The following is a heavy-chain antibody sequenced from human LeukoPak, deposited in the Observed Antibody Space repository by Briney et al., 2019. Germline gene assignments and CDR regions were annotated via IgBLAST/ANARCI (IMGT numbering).Heavy chain of an antibody. CDR3: AKLARAAADPPFDY. V-gene: IGHV3-30*02. CDR1: VFTFSSYV. Sequence: TGGPLIFSCAASVFTFSSYVMHWLRPAPGRGQEWASFIRYDGSNKYYADYVKVRITISRDKSKNTLHLQMNRPRDADTAEYYCAKLARAAADPPFDYWGQGTLVTVSS. CDR2: IRYDGSNK. D-gene: IGHD6-13*01. J-gene: IGHJ4*02.